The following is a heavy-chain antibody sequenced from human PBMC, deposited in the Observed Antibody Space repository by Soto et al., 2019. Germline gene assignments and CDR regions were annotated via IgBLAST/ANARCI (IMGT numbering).Heavy chain of an antibody. CDR2: IIPIFGTA. CDR3: ARAEGGRPRRYNWNDQYYFDY. J-gene: IGHJ4*02. D-gene: IGHD1-20*01. Sequence: QVQLVQSGAEVKKPGSSVKVSCKASGGTFSSYAISWVRQAPGQGLEWMGGIIPIFGTANYAQKFQGRVTMTEDESTSTAHRELSSLRSEDTAEYYCARAEGGRPRRYNWNDQYYFDYWGQGTLVTVSS. CDR1: GGTFSSYA. V-gene: IGHV1-69*12.